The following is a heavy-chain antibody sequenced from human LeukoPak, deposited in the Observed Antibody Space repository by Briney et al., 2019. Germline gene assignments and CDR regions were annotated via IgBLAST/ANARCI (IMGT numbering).Heavy chain of an antibody. CDR2: IRIRGRST. V-gene: IGHV3-23*01. CDR3: AKRGAGFYTSGGVLSGDYFDD. CDR1: GFNFDSYD. D-gene: IGHD3-16*01. J-gene: IGHJ4*02. Sequence: GGSLRLSCEASGFNFDSYDLNWVRQAPGKGLEWVSTIRIRGRSTHYVDSVKGRFTVSRDDPTNTLFLQMDSLRVEDTAVYFCAKRGAGFYTSGGVLSGDYFDDWGPGALVTVSS.